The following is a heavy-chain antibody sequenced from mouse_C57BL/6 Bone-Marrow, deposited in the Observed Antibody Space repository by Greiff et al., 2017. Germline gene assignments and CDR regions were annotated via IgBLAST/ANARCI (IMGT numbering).Heavy chain of an antibody. Sequence: EVKLVDSGAELVRPGASVKLSCTASGFNIKDDYMHWVKQRPGQGLEWIGWIDPETGDSASASKFPGKATITADTSSNTAYLQLSSLTSEDTAVYYCTPITTVVVDYWGQGTTLTVSS. D-gene: IGHD1-1*01. CDR3: TPITTVVVDY. V-gene: IGHV14-4*01. J-gene: IGHJ2*01. CDR2: IDPETGDS. CDR1: GFNIKDDY.